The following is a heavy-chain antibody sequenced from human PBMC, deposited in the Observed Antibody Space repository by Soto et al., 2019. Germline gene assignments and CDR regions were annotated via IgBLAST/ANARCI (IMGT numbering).Heavy chain of an antibody. J-gene: IGHJ3*02. V-gene: IGHV1-18*01. CDR1: GYTFTSYG. CDR2: ISAHNGDT. CDR3: ARVPSIASRGAFDI. D-gene: IGHD6-6*01. Sequence: QVQLVQSGAEVKKPGASVKVSCKASGYTFTSYGISWVRQAPGQGLEWMGWISAHNGDTNYAQKLQGRVTMTTDTSTSTAYMELRSLRSDDTAVYFCARVPSIASRGAFDIWGQGTMVTVSS.